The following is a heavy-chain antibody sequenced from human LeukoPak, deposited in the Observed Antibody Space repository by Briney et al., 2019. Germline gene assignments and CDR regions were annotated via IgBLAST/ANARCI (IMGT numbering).Heavy chain of an antibody. Sequence: GGSLRLSCAASGFTFSSYEMNWVRQAPGKGLEWVSYISSSGSTIYYTDSLKGRFTISRDNAKNSLYLQMNSLRAEDTAVYYCARGTCSGTSCPLFDYWGQGTLVTVSS. CDR2: ISSSGSTI. CDR1: GFTFSSYE. J-gene: IGHJ4*02. V-gene: IGHV3-48*03. CDR3: ARGTCSGTSCPLFDY. D-gene: IGHD2-2*01.